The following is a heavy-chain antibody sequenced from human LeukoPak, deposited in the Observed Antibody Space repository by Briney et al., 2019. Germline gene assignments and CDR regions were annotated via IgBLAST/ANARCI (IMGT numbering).Heavy chain of an antibody. Sequence: GGSLRLSCAAFGFPLSSYAMSWVRQAPGKGLEWVSATSSSDAGTYHADSVRGRFTISRDNSKNTLYLQMNSLRAEGTAVYYCARVLSGRGSLYSYYYYMDVWGKGTTVTISS. D-gene: IGHD3-10*01. V-gene: IGHV3-23*01. CDR3: ARVLSGRGSLYSYYYYMDV. J-gene: IGHJ6*03. CDR2: TSSSDAGT. CDR1: GFPLSSYA.